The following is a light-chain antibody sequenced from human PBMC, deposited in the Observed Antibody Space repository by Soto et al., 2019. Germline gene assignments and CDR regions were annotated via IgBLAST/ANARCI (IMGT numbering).Light chain of an antibody. CDR2: LGS. CDR1: QSLRHHNGYYY. V-gene: IGKV2-28*01. Sequence: DIVMTQSPLSLPVTPGEPASISCRSSQSLRHHNGYYYLDWYLQKPGQSPQVLIYLGSNRASGVLDRVSDSAAGTVFTLKISRVEAEDVEVYYLIQTLHAPYSFGQGTNVEIK. J-gene: IGKJ2*01. CDR3: IQTLHAPYS.